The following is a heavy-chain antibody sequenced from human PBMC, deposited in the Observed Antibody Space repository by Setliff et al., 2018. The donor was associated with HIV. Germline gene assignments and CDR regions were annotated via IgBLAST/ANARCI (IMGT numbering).Heavy chain of an antibody. D-gene: IGHD2-2*01. Sequence: SVKVSCKASKGTFTTYRFTWVRQAPGQGLEWMGGIIPISGTANYAQKFQGRVTITTDESTSTAYMELSGLRSEDTAVYYCARDFGGYCSSMSCPGLFDPWGQGTLGTVSS. CDR2: IIPISGTA. CDR1: KGTFTTYR. V-gene: IGHV1-69*05. J-gene: IGHJ5*02. CDR3: ARDFGGYCSSMSCPGLFDP.